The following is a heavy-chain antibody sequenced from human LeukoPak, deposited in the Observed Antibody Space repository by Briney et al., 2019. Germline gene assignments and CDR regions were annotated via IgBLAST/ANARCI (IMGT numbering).Heavy chain of an antibody. CDR2: IYHSGST. CDR3: ARTTEAHSWRTRYYDYYMDV. Sequence: SETLSLTCIVSGYSISSNYYWGWIRQPPGKGLEWIGSIYHSGSTYYNPSLKSRVTISVDTSKNQFSLKLSSVTAADTAVYYCARTTEAHSWRTRYYDYYMDVWGKGTTVTVSS. D-gene: IGHD6-13*01. V-gene: IGHV4-38-2*02. CDR1: GYSISSNYY. J-gene: IGHJ6*03.